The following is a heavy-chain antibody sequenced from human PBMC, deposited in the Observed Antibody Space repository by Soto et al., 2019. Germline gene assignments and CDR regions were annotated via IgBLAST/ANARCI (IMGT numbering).Heavy chain of an antibody. CDR2: INHSGST. D-gene: IGHD3-9*01. J-gene: IGHJ5*02. CDR1: GGSFSGYY. Sequence: SETLSLTCAVYGGSFSGYYWSWIRQPPGKGLEWIGEINHSGSTNYNPSLKSRVTISVDTSKNQFSLKLSSVTAADTAVYYRARGGRGMGYFDWLSAGWFDPWGQGTLVTVSS. V-gene: IGHV4-34*01. CDR3: ARGGRGMGYFDWLSAGWFDP.